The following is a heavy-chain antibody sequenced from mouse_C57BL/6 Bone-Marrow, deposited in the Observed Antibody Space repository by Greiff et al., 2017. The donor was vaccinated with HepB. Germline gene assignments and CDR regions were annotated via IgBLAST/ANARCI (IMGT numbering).Heavy chain of an antibody. Sequence: EVKLVESVAELVRPGASVKLSCTASGFNIKNTYMHWVKQRPEQGLEWIGRIDPANGNTKYAPKFQGKATITADTSSNTAYLQLSSLTSEDTAIYYCAREGLLWFSWFAYWGQGTLVTVSA. CDR3: AREGLLWFSWFAY. CDR2: IDPANGNT. J-gene: IGHJ3*01. V-gene: IGHV14-3*01. D-gene: IGHD2-2*01. CDR1: GFNIKNTY.